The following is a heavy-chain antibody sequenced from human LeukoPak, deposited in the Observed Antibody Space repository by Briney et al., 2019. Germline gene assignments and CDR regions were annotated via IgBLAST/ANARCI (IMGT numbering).Heavy chain of an antibody. J-gene: IGHJ4*02. CDR2: MRYDGSNR. CDR3: AKTALRSIQVWDY. D-gene: IGHD5-18*01. CDR1: GFTFSSYS. Sequence: PGGSLRLSCAASGFTFSSYSMKWVRQAPGKGLEWVAFMRYDGSNRYFADSVKGRFTISRDNSINTLYLQMNSLKNDDTAVYYCAKTALRSIQVWDYWGQGTLVTVSS. V-gene: IGHV3-30*02.